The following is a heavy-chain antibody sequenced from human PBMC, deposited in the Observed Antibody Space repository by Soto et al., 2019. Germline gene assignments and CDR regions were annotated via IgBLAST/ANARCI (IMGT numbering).Heavy chain of an antibody. CDR3: ARVESSGWYSARGGGYFDY. CDR2: ISAYNGNT. D-gene: IGHD6-19*01. V-gene: IGHV1-18*01. J-gene: IGHJ4*02. CDR1: GYTFTSYG. Sequence: GASVKVSCKASGYTFTSYGISWVRQAPGQGLEWMGWISAYNGNTNYAQKLQGRVTMTTDTSTSTAYMELRSLRSDDTAVYYCARVESSGWYSARGGGYFDYWGQGTRVTVSS.